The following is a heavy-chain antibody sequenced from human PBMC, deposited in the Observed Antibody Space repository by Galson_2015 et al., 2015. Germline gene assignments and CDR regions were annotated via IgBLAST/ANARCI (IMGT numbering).Heavy chain of an antibody. CDR2: TYYRSKWYN. CDR1: GDSVSSHSAA. CDR3: ARHHYDFWSGYGMDV. D-gene: IGHD3-3*01. Sequence: CAISGDSVSSHSAAWNWIRQSPSRGLEWLGGTYYRSKWYNDYAVSVKSRITINPDTSKNQFSLQLSSVTAADTAVYYCARHHYDFWSGYGMDVWGQGTTVTVSS. J-gene: IGHJ6*02. V-gene: IGHV6-1*01.